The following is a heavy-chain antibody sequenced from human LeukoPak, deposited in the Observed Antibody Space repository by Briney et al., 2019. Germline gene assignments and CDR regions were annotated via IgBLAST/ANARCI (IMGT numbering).Heavy chain of an antibody. CDR3: ARDWGY. CDR2: ISGSGGIT. J-gene: IGHJ4*02. Sequence: PGGSLRLSCAASGFTFSSYAIYWVRQAPGKGLEWVSGISGSGGITYFADPVKGRFTISRDNSKNTVYLQMNDLRAEDTAVYYCARDWGYWGQGTLVTVSS. D-gene: IGHD3-16*01. CDR1: GFTFSSYA. V-gene: IGHV3-23*01.